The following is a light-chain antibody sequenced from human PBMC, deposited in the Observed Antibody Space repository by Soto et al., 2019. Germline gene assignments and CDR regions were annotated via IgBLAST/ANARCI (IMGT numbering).Light chain of an antibody. Sequence: EIVFTQSPCTLSLSPGERASLSCRASQSVSSNYITWYQQKPGQAPRRLIFGASSRATGIPDRFSGSGSGTDFTLTISRLEPEDFAVYYCQQYGSSPSTFGQGTKVDI. J-gene: IGKJ1*01. CDR2: GAS. CDR3: QQYGSSPST. V-gene: IGKV3-20*01. CDR1: QSVSSNY.